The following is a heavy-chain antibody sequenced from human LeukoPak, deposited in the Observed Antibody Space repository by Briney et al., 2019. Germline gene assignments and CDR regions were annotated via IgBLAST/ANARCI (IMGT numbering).Heavy chain of an antibody. D-gene: IGHD2-21*01. CDR1: GYLFTNYW. CDR2: VYPVDSQT. J-gene: IGHJ4*02. V-gene: IGHV5-51*01. CDR3: AKRGQVGESDFDY. Sequence: GESLKISCKGSGYLFTNYWIGWVRQMPGRGLEWMWIVYPVDSQTKYNPSFQGQVTISADKSISTAYLQWSSLKASDTAIYYCAKRGQVGESDFDYWGQGTLVTVSS.